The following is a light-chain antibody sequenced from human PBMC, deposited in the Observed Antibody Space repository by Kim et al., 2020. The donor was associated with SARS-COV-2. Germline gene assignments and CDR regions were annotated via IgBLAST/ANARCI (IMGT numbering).Light chain of an antibody. CDR2: GAS. V-gene: IGKV3-15*01. J-gene: IGKJ4*01. Sequence: VCPGERVTLSCRASQSISNNLAWYQQKPGQAPRLLVNGASIRATGIPARFSGSGSGTEFTLTISSLQSEDFAVYSCQQYSKWPLTFGGGTKVDIK. CDR1: QSISNN. CDR3: QQYSKWPLT.